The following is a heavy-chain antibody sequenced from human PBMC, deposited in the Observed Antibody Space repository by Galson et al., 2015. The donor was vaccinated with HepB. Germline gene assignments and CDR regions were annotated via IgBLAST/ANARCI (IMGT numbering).Heavy chain of an antibody. V-gene: IGHV3-30-3*01. Sequence: SLRLSCAASGFTFTSYSMHWVRQAPGKGLDWVAVISHDGNIKYYADSVKGRFTISRDNSKDTLYLQMNSLRTEDTAVYYCCSSRRTGPRGRHLDYWGQGTLVTVPS. CDR1: GFTFTSYS. CDR2: ISHDGNIK. J-gene: IGHJ4*02. D-gene: IGHD2-15*01. CDR3: CSSRRTGPRGRHLDY.